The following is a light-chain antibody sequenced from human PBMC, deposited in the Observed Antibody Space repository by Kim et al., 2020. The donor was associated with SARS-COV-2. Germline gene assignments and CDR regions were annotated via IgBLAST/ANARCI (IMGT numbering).Light chain of an antibody. CDR1: QDISTY. V-gene: IGKV1-33*01. J-gene: IGKJ2*01. CDR3: QQYDDLPYT. CDR2: DAS. Sequence: DIQMTQSPSSLSASLGDRVTITCQASQDISTYLSWYQQKPGRAPKLLIYDASNLETGVPSRFRGRGSGTDFTFTISGLQPEDIGTYYWQQYDDLPYTFGQGTKLEI.